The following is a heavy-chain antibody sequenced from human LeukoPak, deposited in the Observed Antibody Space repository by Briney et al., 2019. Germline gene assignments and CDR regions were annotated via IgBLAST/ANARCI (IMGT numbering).Heavy chain of an antibody. D-gene: IGHD3-10*01. J-gene: IGHJ5*02. CDR3: ARGPRRELWFGEFNWFDP. V-gene: IGHV3-11*01. CDR2: ISNSGSTI. CDR1: GFTFSDYY. Sequence: GGSLRLSCAASGFTFSDYYMSWIRQAPGKGLEWVSYISNSGSTIYYADSVKGRFTISRDNAKNSLYLQMNSLRAEDTAVYYCARGPRRELWFGEFNWFDPWGQGTLVTVSS.